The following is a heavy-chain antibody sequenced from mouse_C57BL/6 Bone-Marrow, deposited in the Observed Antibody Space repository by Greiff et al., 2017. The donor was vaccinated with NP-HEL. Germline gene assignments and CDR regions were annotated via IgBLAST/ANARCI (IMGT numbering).Heavy chain of an antibody. J-gene: IGHJ1*03. CDR1: GYTFTDYE. CDR2: IDPETGGT. Sequence: VKLVESGAELVRPGASVTLSCKASGYTFTDYEMHWVKQTPVHGLEWIGAIDPETGGTAYNQKFKGKAILTADKSSSTAYMELRSLTSEDSAVYYCTRPPIYYGNYVWYFDVWGTGTTVTVSS. D-gene: IGHD2-1*01. V-gene: IGHV1-15*01. CDR3: TRPPIYYGNYVWYFDV.